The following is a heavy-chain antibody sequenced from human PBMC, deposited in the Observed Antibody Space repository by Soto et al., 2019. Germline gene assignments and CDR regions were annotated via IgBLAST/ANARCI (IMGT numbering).Heavy chain of an antibody. CDR3: AKDRFTSTVRKYWFFDL. CDR2: ISGGDGDT. J-gene: IGHJ2*01. Sequence: EVQLLESGGGLVKPGGSLRLSCAASGFTFTNYAMNWVRQAPGKGLEWVSSISGGDGDTSYADSVKGRFTISRDNSENTMFLQMNSLRPDDTAVYYCAKDRFTSTVRKYWFFDLWGRGTLVTVSS. D-gene: IGHD3-10*01. V-gene: IGHV3-23*01. CDR1: GFTFTNYA.